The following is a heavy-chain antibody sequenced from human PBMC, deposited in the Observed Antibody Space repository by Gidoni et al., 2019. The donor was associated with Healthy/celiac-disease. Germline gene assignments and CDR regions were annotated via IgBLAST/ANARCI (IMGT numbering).Heavy chain of an antibody. CDR1: GGSISSSTYY. CDR3: ARHGFTYYYDSSGYYFGY. V-gene: IGHV4-39*01. Sequence: QLQLQESGPGLVKPSATLSLTCTVSGGSISSSTYYWGWIRQPPGKGLGWIGSIYYSGSTYYNPSLKSRVTISVDTSKNQFSLKLSSVTAADTAVYYCARHGFTYYYDSSGYYFGYWGQGTLVTVSS. CDR2: IYYSGST. J-gene: IGHJ4*02. D-gene: IGHD3-22*01.